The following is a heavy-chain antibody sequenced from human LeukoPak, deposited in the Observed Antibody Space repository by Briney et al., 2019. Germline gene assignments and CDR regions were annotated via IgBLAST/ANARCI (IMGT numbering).Heavy chain of an antibody. Sequence: GESLKISCQGSGYSFTSYWIGWGPQMPGKGLEWMGIIYPGYSDTRYSPSFQGQVTISADNSISTAYLQLTSLKASDTAMYYCARHEDNWNDVVYWGQGTVVTVSS. CDR1: GYSFTSYW. D-gene: IGHD1-1*01. CDR3: ARHEDNWNDVVY. J-gene: IGHJ4*02. V-gene: IGHV5-51*01. CDR2: IYPGYSDT.